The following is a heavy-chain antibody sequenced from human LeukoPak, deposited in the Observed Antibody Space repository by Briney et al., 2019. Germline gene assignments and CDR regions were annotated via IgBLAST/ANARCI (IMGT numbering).Heavy chain of an antibody. D-gene: IGHD4-23*01. CDR2: INHSGST. V-gene: IGHV4-34*01. CDR1: GGSFSGYY. CDR3: ARGGKATVVTM. J-gene: IGHJ4*02. Sequence: SETLSLTCAVYGGSFSGYYRSWIRQPPGKGLEWIGEINHSGSTNYNPSLKSRVTISVDTSKNQFSLKLSSVTAADTAVYYCARGGKATVVTMWGQGILVTVSS.